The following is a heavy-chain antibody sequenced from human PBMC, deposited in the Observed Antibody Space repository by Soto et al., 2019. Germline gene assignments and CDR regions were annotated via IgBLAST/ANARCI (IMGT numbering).Heavy chain of an antibody. Sequence: QLQLQESGPGLVKPSETLSLTCTVSGGSISSSSYYWGWIRQPPGKGLEWIGSIYYSGSTYYNPSLKSRLTISRDASKNQFSLKLSSVTAADTAVYYCAIDIVVVVAATGFDYFDYCGQGTLVTVSS. D-gene: IGHD2-15*01. V-gene: IGHV4-39*02. CDR2: IYYSGST. CDR1: GGSISSSSYY. J-gene: IGHJ4*02. CDR3: AIDIVVVVAATGFDYFDY.